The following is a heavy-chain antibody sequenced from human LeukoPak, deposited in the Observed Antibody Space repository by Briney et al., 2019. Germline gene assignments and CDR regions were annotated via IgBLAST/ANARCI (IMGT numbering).Heavy chain of an antibody. J-gene: IGHJ4*02. CDR2: ISSSSTI. Sequence: PGGSLRLSCAASGFTFSSYSMNWVRQAPGKGLEWVSYISSSSTIYYADSVKGRFTISRDNAKNSLYLQMNSLRAEDTAVYYCARDSFTMIMCWGQGTLVTVSS. CDR1: GFTFSSYS. D-gene: IGHD3-22*01. CDR3: ARDSFTMIMC. V-gene: IGHV3-48*01.